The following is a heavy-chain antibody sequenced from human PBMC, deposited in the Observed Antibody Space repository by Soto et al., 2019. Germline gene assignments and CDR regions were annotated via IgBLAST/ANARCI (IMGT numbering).Heavy chain of an antibody. CDR2: IYYRGTT. Sequence: QVQLQESGPGLVKPSQTLSLTCTVSGGSIASDGSYWSWIRQSPGEGLEWLGYIYYRGTTYYNPYLKSRFSISLKTSKNQDSLKLSSVTAADTAIYYCAGGHCFSSSCSYLDLWGRGTLVTVSS. V-gene: IGHV4-31*03. CDR3: AGGHCFSSSCSYLDL. D-gene: IGHD2-2*01. J-gene: IGHJ2*01. CDR1: GGSIASDGSY.